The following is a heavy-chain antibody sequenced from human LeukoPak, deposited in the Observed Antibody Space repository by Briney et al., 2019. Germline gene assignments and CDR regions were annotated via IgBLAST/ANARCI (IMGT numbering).Heavy chain of an antibody. Sequence: ASVKVSCKASGSTFTGFYIHWLRQAPGQGLEWMGWINPNSGDANYAPKFQGRVTMTRDTSISTAYMELSSLRSDDTAVYYCARGHCGSATCQRNWFDPWGQGSLVTVSS. CDR3: ARGHCGSATCQRNWFDP. V-gene: IGHV1-2*02. CDR1: GSTFTGFY. D-gene: IGHD2-2*01. J-gene: IGHJ5*02. CDR2: INPNSGDA.